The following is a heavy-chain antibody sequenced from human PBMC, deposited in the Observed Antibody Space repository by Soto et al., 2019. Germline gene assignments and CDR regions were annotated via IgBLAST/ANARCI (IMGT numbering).Heavy chain of an antibody. J-gene: IGHJ5*02. V-gene: IGHV4-34*01. Sequence: SETLSLTCAVYGGSFSGYYWSWIRQPPGKGLEWIGEINHSGSTNYNPSLKSRVTISVDTSKNQFSLKLSSVTAADTAVYYCARGHIVVVPAATKGRWFDPWGQGXLVTVYS. CDR3: ARGHIVVVPAATKGRWFDP. D-gene: IGHD2-2*01. CDR2: INHSGST. CDR1: GGSFSGYY.